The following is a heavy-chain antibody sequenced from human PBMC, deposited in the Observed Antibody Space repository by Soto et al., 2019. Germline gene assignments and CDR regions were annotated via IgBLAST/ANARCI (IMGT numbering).Heavy chain of an antibody. J-gene: IGHJ6*02. CDR2: ISWNSGRI. CDR1: GFTFDDYA. Sequence: PGGSLRLSCAASGFTFDDYAMYWVRQAPGKCLEWVSGISWNSGRIGYADSVKGRFTISRDNAKNSLYLQMNSLRPEDTALYYCAKARLWGGDGYNSFYYNAMDVWGQGTTVTVSS. V-gene: IGHV3-9*01. CDR3: AKARLWGGDGYNSFYYNAMDV. D-gene: IGHD3-16*01.